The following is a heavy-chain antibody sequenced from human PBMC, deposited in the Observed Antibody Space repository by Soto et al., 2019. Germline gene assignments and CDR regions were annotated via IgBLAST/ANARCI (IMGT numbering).Heavy chain of an antibody. CDR3: ARDQVYDSSGYYSTFDY. Sequence: QVQLVQSGAEVKKPGSSVKVSCKASGGTFSSYAISWVRQAPGQGLEWMGGIIPIFGTANYAQKFQGRVTITADESTSTAYMELSSLRSEDTAVYYWARDQVYDSSGYYSTFDYWGQGTLVTVSS. V-gene: IGHV1-69*12. CDR1: GGTFSSYA. J-gene: IGHJ4*02. CDR2: IIPIFGTA. D-gene: IGHD3-22*01.